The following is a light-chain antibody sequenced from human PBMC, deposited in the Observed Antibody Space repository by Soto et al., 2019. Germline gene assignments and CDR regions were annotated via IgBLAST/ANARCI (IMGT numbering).Light chain of an antibody. CDR3: QQYNSYST. CDR1: ESISTW. Sequence: DIQMTQSPSSLSASVGDRVTITCRASESISTWLAWYQQKPGKAPKLLIYGASSLESGVPPRFSGDGSGTEFTLTISSLQPDDFATYYCQQYNSYSTFGQGTKVDIK. V-gene: IGKV1-5*03. CDR2: GAS. J-gene: IGKJ1*01.